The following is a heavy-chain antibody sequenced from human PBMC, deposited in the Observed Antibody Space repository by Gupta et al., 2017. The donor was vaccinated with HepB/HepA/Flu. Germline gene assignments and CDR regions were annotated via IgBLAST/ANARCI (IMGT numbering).Heavy chain of an antibody. CDR3: ARVSLGGWFDP. J-gene: IGHJ5*02. CDR1: GGSFSGYY. CDR2: INHSGSP. V-gene: IGHV4-34*01. Sequence: QVQLQQWGAGLLKPSETLSLTCAVYGGSFSGYYWSWIRQPPGKGLEWIGEINHSGSPNYNPSLKSRVTISVDTSKNQFSLKLSSVTAADTAVYYCARVSLGGWFDPWGQGTLVTVSS. D-gene: IGHD1-14*01.